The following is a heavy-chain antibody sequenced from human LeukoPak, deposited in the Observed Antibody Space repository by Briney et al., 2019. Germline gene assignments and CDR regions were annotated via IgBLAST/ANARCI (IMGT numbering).Heavy chain of an antibody. CDR1: GFTFSAYS. J-gene: IGHJ4*02. Sequence: GGSLRLSCAASGFTFSAYSINWVRQAPGRGLEWVSSISSSGTYIYYADSVKGRFTISRDNAKNSLSLQMNSLRAEDTAVYYCARAPVTGSGIYWGQGTLVTVSS. V-gene: IGHV3-21*01. CDR3: ARAPVTGSGIY. CDR2: ISSSGTYI. D-gene: IGHD6-19*01.